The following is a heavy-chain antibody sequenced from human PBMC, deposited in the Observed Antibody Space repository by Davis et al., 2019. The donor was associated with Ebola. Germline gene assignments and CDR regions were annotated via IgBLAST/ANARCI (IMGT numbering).Heavy chain of an antibody. CDR3: ARDAFSLSRYDTENH. Sequence: GESLKISCAASGFTFSRYEMNWVRQAPGKGLEWVSYISGSATSTFYADSVKGRFTISRDNARDSPYLQIDSLRVEDTAIYYCARDAFSLSRYDTENHWGQGTLVTVSS. D-gene: IGHD3-9*01. CDR1: GFTFSRYE. V-gene: IGHV3-48*03. CDR2: ISGSATST. J-gene: IGHJ5*02.